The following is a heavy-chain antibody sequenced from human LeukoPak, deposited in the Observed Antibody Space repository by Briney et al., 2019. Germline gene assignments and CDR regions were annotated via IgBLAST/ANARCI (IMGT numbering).Heavy chain of an antibody. CDR1: GFTFSSYW. CDR2: IKHDGSEK. Sequence: GGSLRLSCAASGFTFSSYWMSWVRQAPGKGLEWVANIKHDGSEKHYVDSVKGRFTISRDNGKNSLSLQMNSLGAEDTAVYYCAKRAARPAYYFDFWGQGTLVTISS. D-gene: IGHD6-6*01. J-gene: IGHJ4*02. V-gene: IGHV3-7*05. CDR3: AKRAARPAYYFDF.